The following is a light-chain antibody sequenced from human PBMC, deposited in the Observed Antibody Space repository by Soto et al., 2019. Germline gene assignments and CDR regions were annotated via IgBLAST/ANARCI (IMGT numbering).Light chain of an antibody. J-gene: IGLJ1*01. CDR1: SSDVGGYNY. CDR3: SSYTTSNTRQIV. CDR2: DVS. Sequence: QSVLTQPASVSGSPGQSINISCTGTSSDVGGYNYVSWYQHHPGKAPKLIIYDVSNRPSGVSNPFSGSKSGNTASLTISGLQPEDAADYYCSSYTTSNTRQIVFGTGTKVTV. V-gene: IGLV2-14*03.